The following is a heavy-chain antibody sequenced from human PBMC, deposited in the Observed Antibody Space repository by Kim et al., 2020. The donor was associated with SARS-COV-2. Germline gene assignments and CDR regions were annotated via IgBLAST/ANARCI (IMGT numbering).Heavy chain of an antibody. D-gene: IGHD2-15*01. CDR3: ARAYAATDS. J-gene: IGHJ4*02. Sequence: SSTSYADSVKGPFTISRDNAKNTLYLQMNSLRAEDTAVYYCARAYAATDSWGQGTLVTVSS. CDR2: SST. V-gene: IGHV3-74*01.